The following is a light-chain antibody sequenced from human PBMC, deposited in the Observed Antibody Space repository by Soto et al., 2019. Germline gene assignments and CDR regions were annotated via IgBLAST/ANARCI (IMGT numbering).Light chain of an antibody. CDR3: SAWDDNIYGPV. Sequence: QSVLTQPPSASGTPGQRVAISCSGGSSDIGSNPVNWYLHLPGAAPKLLIYRDNQRPSGVPDRFSGSKSGTLASLTISGLQSEDEADYFCSAWDDNIYGPVFGGGTKVNVL. V-gene: IGLV1-44*01. CDR1: SSDIGSNP. J-gene: IGLJ2*01. CDR2: RDN.